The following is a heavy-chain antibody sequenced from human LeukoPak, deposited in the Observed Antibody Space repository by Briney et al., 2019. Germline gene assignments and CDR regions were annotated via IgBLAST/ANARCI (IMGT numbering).Heavy chain of an antibody. CDR3: ASETGRPWYYFDY. J-gene: IGHJ4*02. CDR1: GFTFSSYA. V-gene: IGHV3-30*01. Sequence: GGSLRLSCAASGFTFSSYAMHWVRQAPGKGLEWVAVISYDGSNKYYADSVKGRFTISRDNSKNTLYLQMNSLRAEDTAVYYCASETGRPWYYFDYWVQGTLVTVSS. D-gene: IGHD7-27*01. CDR2: ISYDGSNK.